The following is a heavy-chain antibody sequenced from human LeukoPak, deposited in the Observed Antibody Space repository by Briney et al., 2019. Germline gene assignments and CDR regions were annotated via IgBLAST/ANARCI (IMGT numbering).Heavy chain of an antibody. J-gene: IGHJ5*02. D-gene: IGHD3-10*01. CDR1: GYTFTGYY. CDR3: ARTDPYGSGSPWFDP. CDR2: INPNSGGT. Sequence: ASVKVSCKASGYTFTGYYMHWVRQAPGQGLEWMGWINPNSGGTNYAQKFQGWVTMTRDTSISTAYMELSRLRSDDTAVYYCARTDPYGSGSPWFDPWGQGTLVTVSS. V-gene: IGHV1-2*04.